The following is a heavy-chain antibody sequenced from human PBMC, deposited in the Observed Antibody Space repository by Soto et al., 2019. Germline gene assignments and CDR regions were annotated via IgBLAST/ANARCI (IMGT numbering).Heavy chain of an antibody. V-gene: IGHV1-3*01. CDR1: EYTFTSYA. J-gene: IGHJ4*02. CDR3: ASGDSSGWYYFDY. CDR2: INAGNGNT. Sequence: QVPLVQSGAEVKKPGASVKVSCKASEYTFTSYAMHWVRQAPGQRLEWMGWINAGNGNTKYSQKFQGRVTITRDTSASTAYMELSSLRSEDTAVYYCASGDSSGWYYFDYWGQGTLVTVSS. D-gene: IGHD6-19*01.